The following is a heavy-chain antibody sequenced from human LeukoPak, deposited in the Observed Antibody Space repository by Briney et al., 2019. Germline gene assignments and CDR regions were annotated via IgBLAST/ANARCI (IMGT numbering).Heavy chain of an antibody. CDR3: SRGAYCDVLTGSYSGNAFDV. CDR1: VSISSSYW. D-gene: IGHD3-9*01. V-gene: IGHV4-4*02. Sequence: PSGTLSLTCAGVSISSSYWWSWVRQPPGKGLEWIGEIYHSGSTNYNPSLKTRVTISVDKSKNLFSLRLSSVTAADTAVYYCSRGAYCDVLTGSYSGNAFDVWGQGTMVTVSS. CDR2: IYHSGST. J-gene: IGHJ3*01.